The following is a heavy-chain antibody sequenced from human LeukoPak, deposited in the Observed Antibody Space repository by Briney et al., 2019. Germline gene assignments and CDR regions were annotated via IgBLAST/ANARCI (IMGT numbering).Heavy chain of an antibody. Sequence: GGSLRLSCAASGFTFSSYWMSWVRQAPGKGLEWVANIKQDGSEKYYVDSVKGRFTISRDNAKNSLYLQMNSLRAEDTAVYYCARALESIRDAFDIWGQGTMVTVSS. CDR1: GFTFSSYW. CDR2: IKQDGSEK. D-gene: IGHD3-3*02. V-gene: IGHV3-7*01. CDR3: ARALESIRDAFDI. J-gene: IGHJ3*02.